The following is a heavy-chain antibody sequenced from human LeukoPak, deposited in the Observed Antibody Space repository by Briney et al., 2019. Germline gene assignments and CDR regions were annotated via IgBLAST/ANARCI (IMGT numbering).Heavy chain of an antibody. CDR3: ARVYVALYYYGMDV. Sequence: SETLSLTCTVSGGSISSGDYSWSWIRQPPGKGLEWIGYIYYSGSTYYNPSLKSRVTISVDTSKNQFSLKLSSVTAADTAVYYCARVYVALYYYGMDVWGQGTTVTVSS. V-gene: IGHV4-30-4*01. CDR1: GGSISSGDYS. D-gene: IGHD2-8*01. CDR2: IYYSGST. J-gene: IGHJ6*02.